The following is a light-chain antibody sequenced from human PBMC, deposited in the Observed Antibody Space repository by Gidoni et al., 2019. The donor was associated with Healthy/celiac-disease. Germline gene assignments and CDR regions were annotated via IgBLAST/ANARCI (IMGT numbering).Light chain of an antibody. CDR2: GAS. J-gene: IGKJ2*01. CDR3: QQYDNWPYT. Sequence: EIVMTQSPATLSVPPGEEATLSCRASQSVSSNLAWYQQKPGQAPRLLIYGASTRATGIPARFSGSGSGTEFTLTISSLQSEDFAVYYCQQYDNWPYTFGQXTKLEIK. V-gene: IGKV3-15*01. CDR1: QSVSSN.